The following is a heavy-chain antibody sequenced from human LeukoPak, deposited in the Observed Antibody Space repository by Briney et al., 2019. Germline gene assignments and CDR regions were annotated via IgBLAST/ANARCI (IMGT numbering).Heavy chain of an antibody. Sequence: GGSPRLSCAASGFTFRNYLMSWVRQAPGKGLEWVANINQDGSEKYYVDSVKGRFTVSRDNARSSLYLQMNSLRVEDTAVYYCARVQGSSGPGIFEYWGQGTLVPVSS. D-gene: IGHD6-19*01. CDR2: INQDGSEK. J-gene: IGHJ4*02. CDR1: GFTFRNYL. CDR3: ARVQGSSGPGIFEY. V-gene: IGHV3-7*01.